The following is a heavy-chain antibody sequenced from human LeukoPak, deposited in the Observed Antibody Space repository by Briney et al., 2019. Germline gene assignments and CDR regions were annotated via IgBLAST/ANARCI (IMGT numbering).Heavy chain of an antibody. Sequence: TSETLSLTCTVSGGSISSYYWSWIRQPPGKGLEWIGYIYYSGSTNYNPSLKSRVTMSVDTAKNQFSLNLSSVTAADTAMYYCARVASTGLFDCWGQGTLVTVSS. V-gene: IGHV4-59*01. CDR2: IYYSGST. CDR3: ARVASTGLFDC. D-gene: IGHD6-13*01. CDR1: GGSISSYY. J-gene: IGHJ4*02.